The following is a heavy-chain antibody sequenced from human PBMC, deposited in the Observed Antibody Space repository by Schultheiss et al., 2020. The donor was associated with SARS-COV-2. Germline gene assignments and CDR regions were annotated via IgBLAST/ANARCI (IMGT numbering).Heavy chain of an antibody. CDR3: ARHNLQFINYYYYYGMDV. D-gene: IGHD1-20*01. CDR1: GGSISSGGYY. CDR2: IHHSAGT. J-gene: IGHJ6*02. V-gene: IGHV4-61*08. Sequence: SETLSLTCTVSGGSISSGGYYWSWIRQHPGKGLEWIGYIHHSAGTNYNPSLKSRVTISVDTSKNQFSLKLNSVTAADTAVYYCARHNLQFINYYYYYGMDVWGQGTTVTVSS.